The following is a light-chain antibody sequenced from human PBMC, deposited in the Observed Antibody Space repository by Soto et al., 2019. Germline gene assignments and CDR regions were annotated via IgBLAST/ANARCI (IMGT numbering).Light chain of an antibody. Sequence: QMTQSQSSLSASVGARVTITCRASQNIRTYLNWYQQKPGKAPSLLIYGASTLQSGVPSRFSGSGSATDFTLTITSLQPEDFATYYCQQSYTTPRTFGQGTKVEIK. CDR2: GAS. V-gene: IGKV1-39*01. CDR3: QQSYTTPRT. CDR1: QNIRTY. J-gene: IGKJ1*01.